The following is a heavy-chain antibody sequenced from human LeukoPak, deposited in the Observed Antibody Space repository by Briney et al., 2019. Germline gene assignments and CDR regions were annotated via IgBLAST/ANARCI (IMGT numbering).Heavy chain of an antibody. CDR3: ARVAAYYDFWSGYFGYFDL. D-gene: IGHD3-3*01. V-gene: IGHV4-34*01. J-gene: IGHJ2*01. CDR1: GGSFSGYY. Sequence: SETLSLTCAVYGGSFSGYYWSWIRQPPGKGLEWLGEINHSGSTNYNPSLKSRVTISVDTSKNQFSLKLSSVTAADTAVYYCARVAAYYDFWSGYFGYFDLWGRGTLVTVSS. CDR2: INHSGST.